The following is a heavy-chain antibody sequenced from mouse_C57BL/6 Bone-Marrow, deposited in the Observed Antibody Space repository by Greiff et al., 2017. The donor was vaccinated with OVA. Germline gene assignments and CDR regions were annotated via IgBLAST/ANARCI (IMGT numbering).Heavy chain of an antibody. CDR3: ARNWAPWFAY. D-gene: IGHD4-1*01. CDR1: GFTFSDYG. CDR2: ISSGSSTI. J-gene: IGHJ3*01. Sequence: EVKLMESGGGLVKPGGSLKLSCAASGFTFSDYGMHWVRQALEKGLEWVAYISSGSSTIYYADTVKGRFTISRDNAKNTLFLQMTSLRSEDTAMYYCARNWAPWFAYWGQGTLVTVSA. V-gene: IGHV5-17*01.